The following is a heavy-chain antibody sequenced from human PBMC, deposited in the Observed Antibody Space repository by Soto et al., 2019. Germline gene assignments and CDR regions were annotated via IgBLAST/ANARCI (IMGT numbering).Heavy chain of an antibody. CDR3: ARGYNSGRSTNTYYFDY. J-gene: IGHJ4*02. CDR2: IYPGDSDT. D-gene: IGHD6-19*01. V-gene: IGHV5-51*01. CDR1: GYRFTSYW. Sequence: GESLKISCKGSGYRFTSYWIGWVRQMPGKGLEWMGIIYPGDSDTRYSPSFQGQVTISADNSISTAYLQWSSLKASDTAIYFCARGYNSGRSTNTYYFDYWGQGDLVTVSS.